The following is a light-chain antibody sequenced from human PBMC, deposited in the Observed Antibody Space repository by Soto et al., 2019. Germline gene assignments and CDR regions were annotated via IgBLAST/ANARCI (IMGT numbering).Light chain of an antibody. CDR3: SSSAGTNNLYV. CDR1: SSDVGAYNY. V-gene: IGLV2-8*01. CDR2: EVN. J-gene: IGLJ1*01. Sequence: QSALTQPPSASGSPGQSVTISCTGTSSDVGAYNYVSWYQQHPGKVPKLMIYEVNKRPSGVPDRFSGSKSGNTASLTVSGLQAEDEADYYCSSSAGTNNLYVFGTGTQLTV.